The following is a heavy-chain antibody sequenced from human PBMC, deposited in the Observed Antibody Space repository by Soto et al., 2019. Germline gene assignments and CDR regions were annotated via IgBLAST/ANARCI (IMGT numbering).Heavy chain of an antibody. CDR1: CGSISSGCYY. CDR2: MYQGGTT. D-gene: IGHD6-13*01. J-gene: IGHJ5*02. CDR3: ASRAVSAAATNWFDP. Sequence: SETRSLTCSVSCGSISSGCYYWGWIRQTPGRGLEWMASMYQGGTTYSNPSLKSRVTISVDTAKDQFSLRLTSLTAADAAVDYCASRAVSAAATNWFDPWGQGTLVTVSS. V-gene: IGHV4-39*01.